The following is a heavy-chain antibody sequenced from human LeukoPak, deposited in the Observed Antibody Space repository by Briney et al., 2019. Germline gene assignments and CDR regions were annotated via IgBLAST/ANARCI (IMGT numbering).Heavy chain of an antibody. V-gene: IGHV1-2*02. CDR2: IKPDSGAT. CDR3: ARDHDYGPDY. D-gene: IGHD4/OR15-4a*01. J-gene: IGHJ4*02. Sequence: GASVKVSCKASGYTFTVHYMHWLRQAPGQRLEWMGWIKPDSGATNFAQNFQGRVTMTSDTSINTAYMELSSLTSDDTAMYYCARDHDYGPDYWGQGTLVTVSA. CDR1: GYTFTVHY.